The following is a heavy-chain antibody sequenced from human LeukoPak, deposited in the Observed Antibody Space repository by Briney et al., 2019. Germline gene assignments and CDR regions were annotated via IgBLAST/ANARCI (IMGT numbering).Heavy chain of an antibody. CDR2: IYYSGST. CDR1: GGSISSGDYY. J-gene: IGHJ4*02. D-gene: IGHD5-18*01. V-gene: IGHV4-30-4*01. Sequence: PSETLSLTCTVSGGSISSGDYYWSWIRQPPGKGLGWIGYIYYSGSTYYNPSLKSRVTISVDTSKNQFSLKLSSVTAADTAVYYCARGRGYSYGLFDYWGQGTLVTVSS. CDR3: ARGRGYSYGLFDY.